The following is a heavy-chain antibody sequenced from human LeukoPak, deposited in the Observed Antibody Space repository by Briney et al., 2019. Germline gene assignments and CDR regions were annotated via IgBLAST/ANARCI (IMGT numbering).Heavy chain of an antibody. CDR3: AKATRYYDILTGYWVPHPPFDY. D-gene: IGHD3-9*01. V-gene: IGHV3-48*01. Sequence: PGGSLRLSCAASGFTFSSYSMNWVRQAPGKGLEWVSYISSSSSTIYYADSVKGRFTISRDNSKNTLYLQMNSLRAEDTAVYYCAKATRYYDILTGYWVPHPPFDYWGQGTLVTVSS. J-gene: IGHJ4*02. CDR1: GFTFSSYS. CDR2: ISSSSSTI.